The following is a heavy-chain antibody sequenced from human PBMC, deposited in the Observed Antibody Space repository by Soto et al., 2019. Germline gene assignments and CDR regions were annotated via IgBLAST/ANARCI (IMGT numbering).Heavy chain of an antibody. Sequence: ASVKVSCKASGYTFTGYYMHWVRQAPGQGLEWMGWINPNSGGTNYAQKFQGWVTMTRDTSISTAYMELSRLRSDDTAVYYCARGGYCSSTSCYKDKEPFDYWGQGTLVTVS. CDR1: GYTFTGYY. CDR2: INPNSGGT. V-gene: IGHV1-2*04. CDR3: ARGGYCSSTSCYKDKEPFDY. J-gene: IGHJ4*02. D-gene: IGHD2-2*02.